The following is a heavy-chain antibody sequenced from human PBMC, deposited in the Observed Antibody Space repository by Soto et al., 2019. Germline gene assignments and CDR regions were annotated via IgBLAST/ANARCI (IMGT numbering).Heavy chain of an antibody. V-gene: IGHV3-23*01. CDR1: GFTFGDHA. CDR2: ISGGGSGA. Sequence: EVQLLESGGGLVQPGGSLRLSCSASGFTFGDHAMNWVRQAPGKGLEWLSGISGGGSGAYYADSVKGRFTFSRDNANNTLYLPMDNLRVEDIAASYCAIDRWWHTQWGHGPLVNVSS. D-gene: IGHD2-15*01. J-gene: IGHJ4*01. CDR3: AIDRWWHTQ.